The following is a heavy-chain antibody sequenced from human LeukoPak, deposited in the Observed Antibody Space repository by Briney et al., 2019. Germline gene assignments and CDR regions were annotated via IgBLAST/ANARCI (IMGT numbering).Heavy chain of an antibody. CDR1: GGSISSHY. V-gene: IGHV4-59*11. Sequence: SETLSLTCTVSGGSISSHYWTWIRQSPVKGLEWIGDISNSGSTSYNPSLKSRVTISIDTSKNQFSLKLSSVTAADTAVYYCGRDALVGYFSYYFMDVWGKGTTVTVSS. D-gene: IGHD2-15*01. CDR3: GRDALVGYFSYYFMDV. J-gene: IGHJ6*03. CDR2: ISNSGST.